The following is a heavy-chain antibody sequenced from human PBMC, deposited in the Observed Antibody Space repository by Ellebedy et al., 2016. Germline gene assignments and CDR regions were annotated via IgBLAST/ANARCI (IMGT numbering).Heavy chain of an antibody. V-gene: IGHV3-30*18. Sequence: GGSLRLXCAASGFTFSSYGMHWVRQAPGKGLEWVAVISYDGSNKYYADSVKGRFTISRDNSKNTLYLQMNSLRAEDTAVYFCAKDWARYLPVAGSWGDYWGQGTLVTVSS. CDR2: ISYDGSNK. CDR1: GFTFSSYG. J-gene: IGHJ4*02. D-gene: IGHD6-19*01. CDR3: AKDWARYLPVAGSWGDY.